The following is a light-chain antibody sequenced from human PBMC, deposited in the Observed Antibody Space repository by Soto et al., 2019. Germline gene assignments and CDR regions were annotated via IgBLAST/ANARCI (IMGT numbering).Light chain of an antibody. Sequence: EIVMTQSPATLSVSPGERVTLSCRASQSVGRNLAWYQQKLGQAPRLLIYGASNRATGIPARLSGSGSGAEFTLTISSLQSEEFAVYYCQQYSNGPYTFGQGTNLEIK. CDR3: QQYSNGPYT. V-gene: IGKV3-15*01. CDR2: GAS. J-gene: IGKJ2*01. CDR1: QSVGRN.